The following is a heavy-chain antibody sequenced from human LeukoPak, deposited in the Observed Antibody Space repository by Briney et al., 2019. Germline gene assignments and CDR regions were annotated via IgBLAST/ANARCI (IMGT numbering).Heavy chain of an antibody. CDR3: ARTVVVTAEHAFDI. J-gene: IGHJ3*02. CDR1: GYTFTNYY. Sequence: GASVKVSFKASGYTFTNYYIHWVRQAPGQGLEWMGLINPGGDNTDYAQNFQGRGTMTRDTSTSTAYMELSSLRSEDTAMYYCARTVVVTAEHAFDIWGQGTMVTVSS. V-gene: IGHV1-46*01. D-gene: IGHD2-21*02. CDR2: INPGGDNT.